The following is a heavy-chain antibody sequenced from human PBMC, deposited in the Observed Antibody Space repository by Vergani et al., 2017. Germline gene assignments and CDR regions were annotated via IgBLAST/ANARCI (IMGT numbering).Heavy chain of an antibody. CDR2: IYYSGST. V-gene: IGHV4-59*12. J-gene: IGHJ4*02. CDR1: GGSISSYY. D-gene: IGHD6-6*01. Sequence: QVQLQESGPGLVKPSETLSLTCTVSGGSISSYYWSWIRQPPGKGLEWIGYIYYSGSTYYNPSLKSRVTISVDTSKNQFSLKLSSVTAADTAVYYCARASIAARLRIWXFDYWGQGTLVTVSS. CDR3: ARASIAARLRIWXFDY.